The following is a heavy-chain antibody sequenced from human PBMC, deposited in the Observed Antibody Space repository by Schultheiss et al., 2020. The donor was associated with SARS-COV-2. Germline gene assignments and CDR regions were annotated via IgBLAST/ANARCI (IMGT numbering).Heavy chain of an antibody. V-gene: IGHV3-7*01. J-gene: IGHJ4*02. D-gene: IGHD4-23*01. CDR1: GFTFSSYA. Sequence: GGSLRLSCAASGFTFSSYAMHWVRQAPGKGLEWVANIKQDGSEKFYVDSVKGRFTISRDNSKNTLYLQMNSLRAGDTAVYYCARAVGYGGNLYFDYWGQGTLVTVSS. CDR2: IKQDGSEK. CDR3: ARAVGYGGNLYFDY.